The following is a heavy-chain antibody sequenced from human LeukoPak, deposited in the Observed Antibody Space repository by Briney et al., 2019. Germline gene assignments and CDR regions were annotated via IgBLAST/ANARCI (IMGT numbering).Heavy chain of an antibody. J-gene: IGHJ6*02. CDR1: RFTFSSYG. CDR2: ISHDGTGK. CDR3: AKDRGYFYYGMDG. V-gene: IGHV3-30*18. Sequence: GGSLRLSCAGSRFTFSSYGIHWVRQAPGKGLEWVAVISHDGTGKYYADSVKGRFTISRDNSKNTLYLEVNSLRPEDTGMYYFAKDRGYFYYGMDGWGQGTTVTVSS.